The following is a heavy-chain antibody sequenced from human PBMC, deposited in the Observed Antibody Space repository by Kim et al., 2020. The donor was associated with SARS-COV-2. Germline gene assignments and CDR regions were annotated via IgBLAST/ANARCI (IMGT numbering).Heavy chain of an antibody. CDR1: GFTFDDYA. Sequence: GGSLRLSCAASGFTFDDYAMHWVRQAPGKGLEWVSGISWNSGSIGYADSVKGRFTISRDNAKNSLYLQMNSLRAEDTALYYCAKAPRGIAAAGTCYFDY. V-gene: IGHV3-9*01. CDR3: AKAPRGIAAAGTCYFDY. D-gene: IGHD6-13*01. CDR2: ISWNSGSI. J-gene: IGHJ4*03.